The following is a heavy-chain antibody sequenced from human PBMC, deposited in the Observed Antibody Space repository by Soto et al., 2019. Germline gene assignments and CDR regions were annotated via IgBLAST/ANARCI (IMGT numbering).Heavy chain of an antibody. V-gene: IGHV2-26*01. CDR2: IFSNDEK. Sequence: QVTLKESGPVLVKPTETLTLTCTVSGFSLSNARMGVSWIRQPPGKALEWLAHIFSNDEKSYSTSLKSRLTISKDTSKSQVVLTMTNMDPVDTATYCCARSYSSSWYDYYGMDVWGQGTTVTVSS. CDR1: GFSLSNARMG. D-gene: IGHD6-13*01. J-gene: IGHJ6*02. CDR3: ARSYSSSWYDYYGMDV.